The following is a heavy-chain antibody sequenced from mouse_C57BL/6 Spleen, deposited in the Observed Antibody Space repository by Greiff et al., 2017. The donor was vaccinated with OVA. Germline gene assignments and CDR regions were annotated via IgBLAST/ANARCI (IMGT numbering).Heavy chain of an antibody. CDR3: ARRTMVTTKVFAY. J-gene: IGHJ3*01. D-gene: IGHD2-2*01. CDR1: GFTFSDYG. Sequence: EVQLKESGGGLVKPGGSLKLSCAASGFTFSDYGMHWVRQAPEKGLEWVAYISSGSSTIYYADTVKGRFTISRDNAKNTLFLQMTSLRSEDTAMYYCARRTMVTTKVFAYWGQGTLVTVSA. CDR2: ISSGSSTI. V-gene: IGHV5-17*01.